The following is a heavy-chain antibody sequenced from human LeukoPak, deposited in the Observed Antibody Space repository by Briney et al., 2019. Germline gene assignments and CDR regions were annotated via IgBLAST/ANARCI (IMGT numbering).Heavy chain of an antibody. D-gene: IGHD2-15*01. Sequence: TSETLSLTCAVYGGSFSGYYWSWIRQPPGKGLEWIGEINHSGSTNYNPSLKSRVTISVDTSKNQFSLKLSSVTAADTAVYYCARGYCSGGSCYPYQDYWGQGTLVTVSS. CDR2: INHSGST. CDR1: GGSFSGYY. J-gene: IGHJ4*02. CDR3: ARGYCSGGSCYPYQDY. V-gene: IGHV4-34*01.